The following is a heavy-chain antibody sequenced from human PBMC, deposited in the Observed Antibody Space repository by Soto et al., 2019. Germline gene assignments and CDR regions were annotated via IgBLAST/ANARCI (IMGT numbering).Heavy chain of an antibody. D-gene: IGHD3-16*01. J-gene: IGHJ4*02. CDR2: IYFNGNT. CDR3: ASVTFGGVVLAH. Sequence: LRETLSLTCPVSAASFSKYYWSWIRQPPGKGLEWIGYIYFNGNTNYNPSLKRRVTISIDTSKKQISLNLTSVTDADTAVYYCASVTFGGVVLAHWGQGTLVTVSS. V-gene: IGHV4-59*01. CDR1: AASFSKYY.